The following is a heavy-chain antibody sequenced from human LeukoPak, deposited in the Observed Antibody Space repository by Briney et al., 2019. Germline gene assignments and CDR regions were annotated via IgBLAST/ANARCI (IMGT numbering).Heavy chain of an antibody. J-gene: IGHJ3*02. CDR1: GFTVSSNY. D-gene: IGHD3-10*01. Sequence: GGSLRLSCAASGFTVSSNYMSWVRQAPGKGLEWVSIIYSGGGTYYADSVEGRFTISRDNSKNTLYLQMNSLRAEDTAVYYCARSGGGWFGELLLMDDAFDIWGQGTMVTVSS. CDR2: IYSGGGT. CDR3: ARSGGGWFGELLLMDDAFDI. V-gene: IGHV3-53*01.